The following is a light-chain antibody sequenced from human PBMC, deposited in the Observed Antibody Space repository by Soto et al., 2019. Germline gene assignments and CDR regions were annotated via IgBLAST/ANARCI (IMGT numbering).Light chain of an antibody. CDR2: LNSDGSH. V-gene: IGLV4-69*01. Sequence: QLVLTQSPSASASLGASVKLTCTLSSGHSNYAIAWHQQQSEKGPRYLMKLNSDGSHSKGDGISDRFSGSSSGAERYLTISSLHFEDEADYYCQTWGSGIVVFGGGTKVTVL. CDR1: SGHSNYA. J-gene: IGLJ2*01. CDR3: QTWGSGIVV.